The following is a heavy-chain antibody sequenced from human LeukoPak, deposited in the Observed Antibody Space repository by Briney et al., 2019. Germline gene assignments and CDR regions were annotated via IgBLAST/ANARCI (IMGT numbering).Heavy chain of an antibody. V-gene: IGHV4-39*01. J-gene: IGHJ6*03. CDR2: IHNSGST. CDR3: ARPVSQERNYNMDV. Sequence: SETLSLTCSVSGGSIITNNCYWGWIRQPPGKGLEWIGSIHNSGSTYYNPSLKSRVTISGDTSKNQFSLKLRSVTAADTAIYYCARPVSQERNYNMDVWGQGTTVTVSS. CDR1: GGSIITNNCY. D-gene: IGHD5/OR15-5a*01.